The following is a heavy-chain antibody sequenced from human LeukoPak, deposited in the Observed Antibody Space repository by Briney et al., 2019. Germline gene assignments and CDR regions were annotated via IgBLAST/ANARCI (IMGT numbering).Heavy chain of an antibody. Sequence: GGSLRLSCAASGFTFSNYMMHWVRHAPGKGLVWVSRIKSDGITITYADSVKGRFTISRDNSKNTLYLQMNSLRAEDTAVYYCARGVEMATMELVYAFDIWGQGTMVTVSS. J-gene: IGHJ3*02. CDR1: GFTFSNYM. CDR2: IKSDGITI. CDR3: ARGVEMATMELVYAFDI. D-gene: IGHD5-24*01. V-gene: IGHV3-74*01.